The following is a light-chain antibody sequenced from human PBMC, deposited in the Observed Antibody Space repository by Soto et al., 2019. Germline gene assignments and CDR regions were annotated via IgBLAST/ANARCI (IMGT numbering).Light chain of an antibody. V-gene: IGKV1-27*01. Sequence: DIQMTQSPSSLSASVGDRVTITCRASQGISTFLAWYQQKPGKVPKLLIYAASTLQSGVPSRFSGSGSGTDFTLTISSLQPEDVATYYCQKYSNAPFAFGQGTRLEIK. CDR3: QKYSNAPFA. CDR2: AAS. CDR1: QGISTF. J-gene: IGKJ5*01.